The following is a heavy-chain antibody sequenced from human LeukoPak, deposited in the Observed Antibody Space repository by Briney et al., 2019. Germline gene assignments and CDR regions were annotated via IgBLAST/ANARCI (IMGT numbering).Heavy chain of an antibody. CDR1: GGTFSSYA. CDR2: IIPIFGTA. CDR3: ASNYYDSSGYYFP. D-gene: IGHD3-22*01. Sequence: SVKVSCKASGGTFSSYAISWVRQAPGQGLEWMGGIIPIFGTANYAQKFQGRVTITADESTSTAYMELSSLRSEDTAVYYCASNYYDSSGYYFPWGQGTLVTVSS. J-gene: IGHJ4*02. V-gene: IGHV1-69*01.